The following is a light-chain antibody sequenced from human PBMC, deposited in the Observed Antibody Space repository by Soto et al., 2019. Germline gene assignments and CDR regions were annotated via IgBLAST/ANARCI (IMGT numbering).Light chain of an antibody. CDR3: QQYGTLIT. CDR1: QSVSTYY. Sequence: IVLTQSPGTLSLYPGARATLSCRASQSVSTYYLAWYQQKSGQAPRLLIHATSSRASGIPDRFSGSGSGTDFTLTINRLEPEDFAVYYCQQYGTLITCGQGTRREIK. V-gene: IGKV3-20*01. CDR2: ATS. J-gene: IGKJ5*01.